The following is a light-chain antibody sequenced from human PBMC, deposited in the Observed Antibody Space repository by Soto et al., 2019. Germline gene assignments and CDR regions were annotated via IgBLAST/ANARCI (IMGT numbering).Light chain of an antibody. CDR3: TSYASGTTPFV. J-gene: IGLJ1*01. V-gene: IGLV2-14*03. Sequence: QSALTQPASVSGSPGQPITISCTGTSSDIGDYDYVSWYQHHPGQAPKLMIFDVNNRPSGVSNRFSGSKSGNTASLTISGLQAEDEADYYCTSYASGTTPFVFGTGTKVTVL. CDR1: SSDIGDYDY. CDR2: DVN.